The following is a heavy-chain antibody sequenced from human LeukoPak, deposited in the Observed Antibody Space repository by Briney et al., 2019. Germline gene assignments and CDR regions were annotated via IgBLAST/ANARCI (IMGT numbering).Heavy chain of an antibody. V-gene: IGHV3-23*01. CDR3: AKVWLPAAGNDAFDI. CDR2: ISGSGGST. CDR1: GFTFSSYA. D-gene: IGHD2-2*01. J-gene: IGHJ3*02. Sequence: GGPLRLSCAASGFTFSSYAMSWVRQAPGKGLEWVSAISGSGGSTYYADSVKGRFTISRGNSKNTLYLQMNSLRAEDTAVYYCAKVWLPAAGNDAFDIWGQGTMVTVSS.